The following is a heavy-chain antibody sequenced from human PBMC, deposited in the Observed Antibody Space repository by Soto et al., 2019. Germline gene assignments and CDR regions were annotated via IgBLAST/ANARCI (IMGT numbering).Heavy chain of an antibody. D-gene: IGHD2-2*01. V-gene: IGHV4-59*11. CDR3: ARYNCTSDTCYYFDY. Sequence: SSETLSLTCTVSGGSITNQFWTWVRQTPGKGLEWIGYISSTGSANYNPSLKSRVSFSVDTSKNWFSLRLTSVTAADTAVYYCARYNCTSDTCYYFDYWGQGTLVTVSS. CDR1: GGSITNQF. CDR2: ISSTGSA. J-gene: IGHJ4*02.